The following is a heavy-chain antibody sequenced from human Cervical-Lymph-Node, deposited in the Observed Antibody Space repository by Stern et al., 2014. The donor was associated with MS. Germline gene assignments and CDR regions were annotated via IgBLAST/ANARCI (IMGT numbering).Heavy chain of an antibody. D-gene: IGHD6-19*01. J-gene: IGHJ4*02. CDR2: FHYTGST. Sequence: QVQLQESGPRQVKSSETLSLTCTVSGDSITRGFYYWGWIRQTPGKGLQWIGNFHYTGSTYSNPSLGSGVTISADTSRNQFSLRLSSVTAADTAVYYCARRDGSGSYYFDFWGQGTLVTVSS. CDR1: GDSITRGFYY. V-gene: IGHV4-39*01. CDR3: ARRDGSGSYYFDF.